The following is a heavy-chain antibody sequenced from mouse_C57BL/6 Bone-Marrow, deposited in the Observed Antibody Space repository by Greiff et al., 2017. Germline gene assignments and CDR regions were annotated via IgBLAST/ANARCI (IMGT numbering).Heavy chain of an antibody. J-gene: IGHJ4*01. CDR1: GFNIKDDY. D-gene: IGHD2-4*01. V-gene: IGHV14-4*01. CDR2: IDPENGDT. CDR3: TLYYDYDGYAMDY. Sequence: VQLQQSGAELVRPGASVKLSCTASGFNIKDDYMHWVKQRPEQGLEWIGWIDPENGDTEYASKFQGKATITADTSSNTAYLQLSSLTSEDTAVXYGTLYYDYDGYAMDYWGQGTSVTVSS.